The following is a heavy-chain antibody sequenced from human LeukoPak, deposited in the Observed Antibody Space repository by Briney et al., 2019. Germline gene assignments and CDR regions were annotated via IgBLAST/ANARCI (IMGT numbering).Heavy chain of an antibody. CDR1: GFTFDDYA. Sequence: PGGSLRLSCAAFGFTFDDYAMHWVRQAPGKGLEWVSGISWNSGSIGYADSVQGRFTISRDNAKNSLYLQMNSLRAEDTALYYCAKDSSSSWYRDFDYWGQGTLVTVSS. CDR2: ISWNSGSI. D-gene: IGHD6-13*01. CDR3: AKDSSSSWYRDFDY. V-gene: IGHV3-9*01. J-gene: IGHJ4*02.